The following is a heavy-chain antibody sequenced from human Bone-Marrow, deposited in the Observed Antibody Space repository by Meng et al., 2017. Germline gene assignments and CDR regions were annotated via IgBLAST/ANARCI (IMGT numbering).Heavy chain of an antibody. CDR2: ISSSSSYI. CDR3: ARVGYYGSGIRWHFDY. J-gene: IGHJ4*02. CDR1: GFTFSSYS. D-gene: IGHD3-10*01. Sequence: GESLKISCAASGFTFSSYSMNWVRQAPGKGLEWVSSISSSSSYIYYADSVKGRFTISRDNAKNSLYLQMNSLRAEDTAVYYCARVGYYGSGIRWHFDYWGQGTLVTVSS. V-gene: IGHV3-21*01.